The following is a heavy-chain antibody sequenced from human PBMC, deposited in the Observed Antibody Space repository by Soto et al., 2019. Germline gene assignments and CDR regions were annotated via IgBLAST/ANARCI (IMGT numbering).Heavy chain of an antibody. V-gene: IGHV2-5*02. CDR3: VQSRCGGDCLQSYSSHSYYGLDV. CDR1: GFSLSTTGVG. Sequence: QITLKESGPTLVKPTQTLTLTCSFSGFSLSTTGVGVGWIRQPPGKALEWLALIYWDDDKRYNPSLNSRLTTHKDTSKNQVVLAMTNMDPVDTATYYCVQSRCGGDCLQSYSSHSYYGLDVWGQGTTVTVSS. CDR2: IYWDDDK. J-gene: IGHJ6*02. D-gene: IGHD2-21*02.